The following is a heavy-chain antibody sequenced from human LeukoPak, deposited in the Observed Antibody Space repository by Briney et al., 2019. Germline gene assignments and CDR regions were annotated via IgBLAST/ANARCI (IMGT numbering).Heavy chain of an antibody. D-gene: IGHD4-11*01. CDR3: ARRLASSSNTFDY. CDR2: IYYGGST. V-gene: IGHV4-39*01. Sequence: PSETLSLTCTVSGGSISTNSYYWGWIRQPPGKGLEWIGSIYYGGSTFYNPSLKNRVTISADTSKNQFSLNLSSVTAADTAVYYCARRLASSSNTFDYWGQGTLVTVSS. CDR1: GGSISTNSYY. J-gene: IGHJ4*02.